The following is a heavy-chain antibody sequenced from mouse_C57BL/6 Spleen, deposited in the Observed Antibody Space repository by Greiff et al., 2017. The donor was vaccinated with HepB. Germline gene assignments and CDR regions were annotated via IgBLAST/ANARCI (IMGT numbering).Heavy chain of an antibody. CDR1: GFTFTDYY. V-gene: IGHV7-3*01. J-gene: IGHJ4*01. D-gene: IGHD2-3*01. Sequence: EVQVVESGGGLVQPGGSLSLSCAASGFTFTDYYMSWVRQPPGKALEWLGFIRNKANGYTTEYSASVKGLFTISRDNSQSILYLQMNALRAEDSATYYCARSPFYAGYLMDYWGQGTSVTVSS. CDR3: ARSPFYAGYLMDY. CDR2: IRNKANGYTT.